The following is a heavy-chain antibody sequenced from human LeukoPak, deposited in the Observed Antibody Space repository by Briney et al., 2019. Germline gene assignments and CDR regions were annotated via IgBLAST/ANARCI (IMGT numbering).Heavy chain of an antibody. D-gene: IGHD3-3*01. CDR2: IYYSGST. CDR1: GVSISSYY. V-gene: IGHV4-59*01. J-gene: IGHJ6*02. CDR3: ARDAYYDFWSGYRNYYYYYGMDV. Sequence: SETLSLTCTVSGVSISSYYWSWIRQPPGKGLEWIGYIYYSGSTNYNPSLKSRVTISVDTSKNQFSLKLSSVTAADTAVYYCARDAYYDFWSGYRNYYYYYGMDVWGQGTTVTVSS.